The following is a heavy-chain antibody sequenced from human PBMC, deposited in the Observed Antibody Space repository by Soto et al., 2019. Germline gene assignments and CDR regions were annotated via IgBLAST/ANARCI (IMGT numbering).Heavy chain of an antibody. D-gene: IGHD3-16*01. CDR2: LSGSGANS. J-gene: IGHJ4*02. CDR1: GFTFPNYP. V-gene: IGHV3-23*01. CDR3: AGAAYGIIRYYFDY. Sequence: SGGSRRLSCAASGFTFPNYPLSWVRRAPGKGLEWVSDLSGSGANSHYADSVKGRFTISRDNAKNTLFLQMNSLRAEDTAVYYCAGAAYGIIRYYFDYWGQGALVTVSS.